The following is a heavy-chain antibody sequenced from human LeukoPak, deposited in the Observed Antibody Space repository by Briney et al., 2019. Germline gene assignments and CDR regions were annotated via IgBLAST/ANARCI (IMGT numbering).Heavy chain of an antibody. V-gene: IGHV3-23*01. CDR3: ARDRRYCSGGSCYYYYGMDV. D-gene: IGHD2-15*01. CDR1: GFTFRSHA. CDR2: IYENGGTT. Sequence: AGGSLRLSCVGSGFTFRSHAMSWVRQAPEKGLEFVSGIYENGGTTYYADSVKGRFSISRDNSKNTLYLQMNSLRAEDTAVYYCARDRRYCSGGSCYYYYGMDVWGQGTTVTVSS. J-gene: IGHJ6*02.